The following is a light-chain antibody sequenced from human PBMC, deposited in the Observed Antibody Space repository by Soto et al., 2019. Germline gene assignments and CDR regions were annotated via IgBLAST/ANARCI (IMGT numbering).Light chain of an antibody. CDR1: QGISSA. J-gene: IGKJ5*01. Sequence: AIQLTQSPSSLSASVGDRVSITCRASQGISSALAWYQHKPGKPPKILIYDASSLQSGVPSRFSGRESWTECTLTISSLQPEDFATYYCQQLKSYPFTFGQGTRLEIK. V-gene: IGKV1-13*02. CDR3: QQLKSYPFT. CDR2: DAS.